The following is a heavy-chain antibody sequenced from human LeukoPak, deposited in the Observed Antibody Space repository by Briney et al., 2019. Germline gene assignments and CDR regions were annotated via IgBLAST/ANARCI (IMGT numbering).Heavy chain of an antibody. V-gene: IGHV1-69*04. J-gene: IGHJ4*02. D-gene: IGHD3-22*01. CDR3: ARDHYYDSSGYYPPDY. CDR2: IIPILGIA. CDR1: GGTFSSYA. Sequence: SVKVSCKASGGTFSSYAISWVRQAPGQGLEWMGRIIPILGIANYAQEFQGRVTITADKSTSTAYMELSSLRSEDTAVYYCARDHYYDSSGYYPPDYWGQGTLVTVSS.